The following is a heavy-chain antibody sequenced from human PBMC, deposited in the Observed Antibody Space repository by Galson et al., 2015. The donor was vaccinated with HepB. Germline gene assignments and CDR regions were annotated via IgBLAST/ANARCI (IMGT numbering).Heavy chain of an antibody. Sequence: SLRLSCAASGFTFSSYAMHWVRQAPGKGLEWVAVISYDGSNKYYADSVKGRFTISRDNSKNTLYLQMNSLRAEDTAVYYCARDPGSGVTTEGDYFDYWGQGTLVTVSS. D-gene: IGHD4-23*01. CDR3: ARDPGSGVTTEGDYFDY. CDR2: ISYDGSNK. J-gene: IGHJ4*02. CDR1: GFTFSSYA. V-gene: IGHV3-30-3*01.